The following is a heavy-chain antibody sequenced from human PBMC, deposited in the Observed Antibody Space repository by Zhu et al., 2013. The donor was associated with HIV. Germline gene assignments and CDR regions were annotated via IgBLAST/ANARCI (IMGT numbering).Heavy chain of an antibody. V-gene: IGHV1-8*01. CDR1: GYTFTSYD. Sequence: QVQLVQSGAEVMKPGTSVKVPCKASGYTFTSYDIHWVRQATGQGLEWMGWMNPKSGNTGYAQKFQGRVTMTRNTSITTAYMELSSLRFEDTALYYCARGRFVYGDILTFWGQGAPVTVSS. J-gene: IGHJ4*02. CDR3: ARGRFVYGDILTF. D-gene: IGHD4-17*01. CDR2: MNPKSGNT.